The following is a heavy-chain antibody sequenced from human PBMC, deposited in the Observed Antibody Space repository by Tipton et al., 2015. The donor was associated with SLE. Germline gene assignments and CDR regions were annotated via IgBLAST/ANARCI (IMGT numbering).Heavy chain of an antibody. D-gene: IGHD6-13*01. CDR1: GFTFSSYA. V-gene: IGHV3-64*01. CDR2: ISSNGGST. CDR3: ARDGPFAAVFDY. J-gene: IGHJ4*02. Sequence: SLRLSCAASGFTFSSYAMHWVRQAPGKGLEYVSAISSNGGSTDYANSVKGRFTISRDNSKNTLYLQMGSLRAEDMAVYYCARDGPFAAVFDYWGQGTLVTVSS.